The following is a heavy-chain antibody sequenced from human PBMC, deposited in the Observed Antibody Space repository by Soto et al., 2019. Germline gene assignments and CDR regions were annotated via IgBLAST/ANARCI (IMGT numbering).Heavy chain of an antibody. CDR3: ARDGNYNSGDY. CDR2: LYSGGGT. Sequence: EVQLVETGGGLIQPGGSLRLSCAASGFTVSSNYMSWVRQAPGKGLEWISVLYSGGGTYYADSVKGRFTISRDNSKNTLYLQMNSQRAEETAVYYCARDGNYNSGDYWGQGTLVTVSS. D-gene: IGHD1-1*01. J-gene: IGHJ4*02. V-gene: IGHV3-53*02. CDR1: GFTVSSNY.